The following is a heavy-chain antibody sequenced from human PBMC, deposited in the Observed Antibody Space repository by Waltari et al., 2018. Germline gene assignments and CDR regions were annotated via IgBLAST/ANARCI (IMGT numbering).Heavy chain of an antibody. Sequence: QVHLVQSGAEVKKPGASVTVSCKASGYTFTGYYRQWVRRAPGQGLEWMGRINPNSGDTNYAQKFQGRVTLTRDTSINTAYMELNSLKSDDTAVYYCARDLGSDYGNRDYWGQGTLVTVPS. V-gene: IGHV1-2*06. CDR3: ARDLGSDYGNRDY. CDR2: INPNSGDT. J-gene: IGHJ4*02. CDR1: GYTFTGYY. D-gene: IGHD4-17*01.